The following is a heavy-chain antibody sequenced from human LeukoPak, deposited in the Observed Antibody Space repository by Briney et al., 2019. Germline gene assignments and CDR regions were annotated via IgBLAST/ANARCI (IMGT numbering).Heavy chain of an antibody. D-gene: IGHD5-18*01. J-gene: IGHJ4*02. Sequence: GGSLRLSCAASGLTFSSYGMHWVRQAPGKGLEWVAVISYDGSNRYYADSVKGRFTISRDNSKNTLYLQMNSLRAEDTAVYYCAKDSGAWIQLWPLDYWGQGTLVTVSS. CDR3: AKDSGAWIQLWPLDY. CDR1: GLTFSSYG. V-gene: IGHV3-30*18. CDR2: ISYDGSNR.